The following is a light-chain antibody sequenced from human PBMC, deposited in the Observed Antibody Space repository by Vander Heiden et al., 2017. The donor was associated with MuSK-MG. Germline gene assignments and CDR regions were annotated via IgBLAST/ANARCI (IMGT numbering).Light chain of an antibody. CDR2: NIS. CDR1: SGSVSATYY. Sequence: QTVVSQEPSLSPSPGGTGKITSGLTSGSVSATYYLSWYQQTPGQAPLMLVYNISTRSSGVPDRFSGSILGNTAALTITGAEAEDEGDYYCEMFMGSGIDVFGGGTKITVL. CDR3: EMFMGSGIDV. V-gene: IGLV8-61*01. J-gene: IGLJ1*01.